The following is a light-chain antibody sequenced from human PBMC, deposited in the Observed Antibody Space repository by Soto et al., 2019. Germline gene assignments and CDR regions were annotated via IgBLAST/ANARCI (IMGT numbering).Light chain of an antibody. Sequence: DIQMTQSPSTLSASVGDRVTITCRASQSIDSWLAWFQQKPGKAPKVLISKASTLESGVPSRFSGSASGTEFTLTISSLQTEDFATYYCQYYAGNSPWTFGQGTKVEIK. CDR1: QSIDSW. CDR3: QYYAGNSPWT. V-gene: IGKV1-5*03. CDR2: KAS. J-gene: IGKJ1*01.